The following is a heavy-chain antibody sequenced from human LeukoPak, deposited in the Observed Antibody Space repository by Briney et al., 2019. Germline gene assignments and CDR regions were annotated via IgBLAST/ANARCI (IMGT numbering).Heavy chain of an antibody. V-gene: IGHV3-30*02. D-gene: IGHD6-19*01. CDR2: IRYDGSNK. CDR3: AKDVEGQWLAPEYFDY. CDR1: GFTFSSYG. Sequence: GGSLRLSCAGSGFTFSSYGMHWVRQAPGKGLEWVSFIRYDGSNKYYADSVKGRFTISRDNSKNTLYLQMNSLRAEDTAVYYCAKDVEGQWLAPEYFDYLGQGTLVTVSS. J-gene: IGHJ4*02.